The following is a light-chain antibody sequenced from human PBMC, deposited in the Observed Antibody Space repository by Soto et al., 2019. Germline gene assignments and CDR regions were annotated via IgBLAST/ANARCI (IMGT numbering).Light chain of an antibody. CDR2: DAS. Sequence: DIQMTQSPASLSVSAGDRVTITCQASQDISNYLNWYQQKPGKAPNLLIYDASNMDTGVPSRFSGSGSGTHFTVTINSLQTEDIATYYCQQYDDRPLSFGPGTKVDIK. J-gene: IGKJ3*01. V-gene: IGKV1-33*01. CDR3: QQYDDRPLS. CDR1: QDISNY.